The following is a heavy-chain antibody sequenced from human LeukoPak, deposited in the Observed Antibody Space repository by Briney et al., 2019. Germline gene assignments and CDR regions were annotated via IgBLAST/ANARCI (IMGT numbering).Heavy chain of an antibody. J-gene: IGHJ4*02. CDR3: ARDYSGTYFDS. CDR1: GYTFIRYG. CDR2: ISAYNGNT. V-gene: IGHV1-18*01. D-gene: IGHD1-26*01. Sequence: ASVKVSCKAFGYTFIRYGISWVRQAPGQGLEWMGWISAYNGNTKNVQRVQDRVTMTTDTSTSTAYMELRSLRSDDTAVYYCARDYSGTYFDSWGQGTLVTVSS.